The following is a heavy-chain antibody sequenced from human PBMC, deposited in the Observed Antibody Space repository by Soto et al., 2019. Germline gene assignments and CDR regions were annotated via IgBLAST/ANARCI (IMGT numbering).Heavy chain of an antibody. D-gene: IGHD4-17*01. CDR3: ARDNGDRMFDY. Sequence: SETLSLTCAVSSGSISSSNGWSWVRQPPGKGLEWIGEIYHSGSTNYNPSLKRRVTISVDKSKNQFSLKLSSVTAADTAVYYCARDNGDRMFDYWGQGTLVTVSS. CDR2: IYHSGST. J-gene: IGHJ4*02. CDR1: SGSISSSNG. V-gene: IGHV4-4*02.